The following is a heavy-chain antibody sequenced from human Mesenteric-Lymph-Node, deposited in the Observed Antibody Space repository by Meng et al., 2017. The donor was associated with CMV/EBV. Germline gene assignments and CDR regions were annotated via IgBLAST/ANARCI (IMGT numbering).Heavy chain of an antibody. CDR3: AKGGYYNSGALDS. CDR2: INPNTGAT. CDR1: GYTFTDYY. D-gene: IGHD3-10*01. V-gene: IGHV1-2*02. J-gene: IGHJ4*02. Sequence: KASGYTFTDYYMHWVRQAPGQGLEWMGWINPNTGATSYSQTFQGRVTMTKDRSISTTYMEVSSLRSDDTAFYYCAKGGYYNSGALDSWGQGTLVTVSS.